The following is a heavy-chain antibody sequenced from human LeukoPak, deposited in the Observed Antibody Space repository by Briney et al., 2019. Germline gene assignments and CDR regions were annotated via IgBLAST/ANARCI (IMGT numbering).Heavy chain of an antibody. CDR2: IYPGDSDT. V-gene: IGHV5-51*01. Sequence: RGESLKISCKGSGYSFTSYWIGWVRQMPGKGLEWMGIIYPGDSDTRYSPSFQGQVTISADKSISPAYLQWSSLKASDTAMYYCARPSYLGYCSGGSCGPLGYWGQGTLVTVSS. J-gene: IGHJ4*02. CDR1: GYSFTSYW. CDR3: ARPSYLGYCSGGSCGPLGY. D-gene: IGHD2-15*01.